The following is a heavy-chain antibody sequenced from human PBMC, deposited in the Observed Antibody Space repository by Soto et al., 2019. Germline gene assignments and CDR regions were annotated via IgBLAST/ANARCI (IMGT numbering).Heavy chain of an antibody. V-gene: IGHV1-8*01. CDR3: ASTAGDSSGYYYGYYYYGMDV. CDR1: GYTFTSYV. CDR2: MNPNSCNT. Sequence: ASVKVSCKASGYTFTSYVINWVRQATCKGLEGMGWMNPNSCNTGYAQKFQDRVTMTRNTSISTAYVELSSLRLEDTAVYYCASTAGDSSGYYYGYYYYGMDVWGQGTMVTVSS. D-gene: IGHD3-22*01. J-gene: IGHJ6*02.